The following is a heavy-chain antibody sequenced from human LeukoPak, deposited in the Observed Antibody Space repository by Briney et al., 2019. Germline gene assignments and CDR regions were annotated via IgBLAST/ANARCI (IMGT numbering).Heavy chain of an antibody. CDR2: TTNKANSYTT. V-gene: IGHV3-72*01. D-gene: IGHD2-15*01. Sequence: GGSLRLSCAASGLTFSDHYMDWVRQAPGEGLEWVGRTTNKANSYTTYYAASVKGRFTISRDDSKNSLYLQMNSLKTEDTAVYYCTSVSAGGIEYWGQGTLVTVSS. CDR3: TSVSAGGIEY. CDR1: GLTFSDHY. J-gene: IGHJ4*02.